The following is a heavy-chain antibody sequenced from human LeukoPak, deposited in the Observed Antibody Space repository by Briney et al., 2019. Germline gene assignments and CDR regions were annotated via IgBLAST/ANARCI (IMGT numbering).Heavy chain of an antibody. CDR3: ARLQPPLYEAWFDP. CDR2: IYYSGST. J-gene: IGHJ5*02. D-gene: IGHD3-3*01. V-gene: IGHV4-59*08. Sequence: SETLSLTCTVSGCSISSYYWSWIRQPPGKGLEWIGYIYYSGSTNYHTSLRSRVTISLDTSKNQFSLKLGSVTAADTAMYYCARLQPPLYEAWFDPWGQGTLVTVSS. CDR1: GCSISSYY.